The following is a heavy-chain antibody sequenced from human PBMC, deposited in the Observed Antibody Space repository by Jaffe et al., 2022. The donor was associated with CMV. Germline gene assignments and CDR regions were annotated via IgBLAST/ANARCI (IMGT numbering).Heavy chain of an antibody. CDR1: GYSFSDYY. CDR3: ASTSSSLHYSGVDV. Sequence: QVHLVQSGAEVKKPGASVKVSCKASGYSFSDYYIHWIRQAPGQGLEWLGRLRPNSGDPNYAQQFQGKVTMTRDTSISTVYLELSSLGSDDTAVYYCASTSSSLHYSGVDVWGQGTTITVSS. CDR2: LRPNSGDP. J-gene: IGHJ6*02. V-gene: IGHV1-2*02. D-gene: IGHD6-6*01.